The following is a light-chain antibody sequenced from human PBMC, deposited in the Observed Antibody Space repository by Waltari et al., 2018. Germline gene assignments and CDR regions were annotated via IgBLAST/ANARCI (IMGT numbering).Light chain of an antibody. CDR2: TNH. CDR3: ATWEDSLNGWV. V-gene: IGLV1-44*01. Sequence: QTVVIQSPPASGTPGQRVSISCSGSSCNIGGTDVDCYQQFPGTAPKLLISTNHQRPSGVPDRFSGSKSGTSASLVISGLQSEDEADYYCATWEDSLNGWVFGGGTKLTVL. J-gene: IGLJ3*02. CDR1: SCNIGGTD.